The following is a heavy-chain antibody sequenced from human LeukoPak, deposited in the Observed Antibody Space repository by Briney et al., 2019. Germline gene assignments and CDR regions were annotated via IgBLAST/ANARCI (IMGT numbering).Heavy chain of an antibody. Sequence: ASVKVSCKASGYTFTSYGISWVRQAPGQGLEWMGWSSAYNGNTNYAQKLQGRVTMTTDTSTSTAYMELRSLRSDDTAVYYCARARGSSGWGEYYYYMDVWGKGTTVTVSS. CDR3: ARARGSSGWGEYYYYMDV. V-gene: IGHV1-18*01. D-gene: IGHD6-19*01. J-gene: IGHJ6*03. CDR1: GYTFTSYG. CDR2: SSAYNGNT.